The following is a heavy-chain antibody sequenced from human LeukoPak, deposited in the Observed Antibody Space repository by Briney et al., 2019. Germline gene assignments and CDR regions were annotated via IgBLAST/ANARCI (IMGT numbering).Heavy chain of an antibody. CDR2: ISSSSSYI. CDR3: ARDPGRPNDY. CDR1: GFTFSSYS. J-gene: IGHJ4*02. V-gene: IGHV3-21*01. Sequence: GGPLRLSCAASGFTFSSYSMNWVRQAPGKGLEWVSSISSSSSYIYYTDSVKGRFTISRDNAKNSLYLQMNSLRAEDTAVYYCARDPGRPNDYWGQGTLVTVSS.